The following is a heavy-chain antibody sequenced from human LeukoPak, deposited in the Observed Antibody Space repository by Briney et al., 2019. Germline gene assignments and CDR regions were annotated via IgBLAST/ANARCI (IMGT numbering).Heavy chain of an antibody. CDR2: IYHSGST. CDR1: GGSISSGGYS. V-gene: IGHV4-30-2*01. J-gene: IGHJ3*02. Sequence: PSETLSLTCAVSGGSISSGGYSWSWIRQPPGKGLEWIGYIYHSGSTYYNPSLKSRVTISVDRSKNQFSLKLSSVTAADTAVYYRAREGDAFDIWGQGIMVTVSS. CDR3: AREGDAFDI.